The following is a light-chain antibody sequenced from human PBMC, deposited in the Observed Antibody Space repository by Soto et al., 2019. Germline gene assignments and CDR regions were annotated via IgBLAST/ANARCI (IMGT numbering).Light chain of an antibody. J-gene: IGLJ3*02. V-gene: IGLV2-14*01. CDR1: TSDVDYNR. Sequence: QSALTQPASVTGSPGQASTISCTGTTSDVDYNRVSWYQQYPGTDPKLMINEVTNRPSGVSDRFSGSRSGNTASLTISGSQPEDDADYYCSSYTIRRSWVFGGGTKLTVL. CDR3: SSYTIRRSWV. CDR2: EVT.